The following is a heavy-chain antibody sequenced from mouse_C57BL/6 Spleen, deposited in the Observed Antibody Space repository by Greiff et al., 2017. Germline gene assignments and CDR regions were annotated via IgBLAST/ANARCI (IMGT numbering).Heavy chain of an antibody. CDR3: VRSFYGYDVFAY. D-gene: IGHD2-2*01. J-gene: IGHJ3*01. Sequence: GGGLVQPKGSLKLSCAASGFSFNTYAMNWVRQAPGKGLEWVARIRSKSNNYATYYADSVKDRFTISRDDSESMLYLQMNNLKTEDTAMYYCVRSFYGYDVFAYWGQGTLVTVSA. CDR1: GFSFNTYA. V-gene: IGHV10-1*01. CDR2: IRSKSNNYAT.